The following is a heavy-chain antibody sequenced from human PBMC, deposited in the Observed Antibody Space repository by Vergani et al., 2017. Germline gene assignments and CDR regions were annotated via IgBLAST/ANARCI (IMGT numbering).Heavy chain of an antibody. J-gene: IGHJ4*02. V-gene: IGHV1-69*01. CDR3: AREGYYDSSGYYYGGYYFDY. CDR1: GGTFSSYA. CDR2: IIPIFGTA. D-gene: IGHD3-22*01. Sequence: QVQLVQSGAEVKKPGSSVKVSCKASGGTFSSYAISWVRQAPGKGLEWMGGIIPIFGTANYAQKFQGRVTITADESTSTAYMELSSLRSEDTAVYYCAREGYYDSSGYYYGGYYFDYWGQGTLVTVSS.